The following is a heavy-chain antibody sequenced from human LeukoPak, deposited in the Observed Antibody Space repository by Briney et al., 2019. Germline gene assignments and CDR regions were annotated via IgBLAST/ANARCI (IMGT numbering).Heavy chain of an antibody. Sequence: GGSLRLSCAASGFTFSSYAMSWVRQAPGKGLEWVSAISGSGGSTYYADSVKGRFTISRDNSKSTLYLQMNSLRAEDTAVYYCAKSGLYYYDSRVDYWGQGTLVTVSS. J-gene: IGHJ4*02. V-gene: IGHV3-23*01. D-gene: IGHD3-22*01. CDR2: ISGSGGST. CDR3: AKSGLYYYDSRVDY. CDR1: GFTFSSYA.